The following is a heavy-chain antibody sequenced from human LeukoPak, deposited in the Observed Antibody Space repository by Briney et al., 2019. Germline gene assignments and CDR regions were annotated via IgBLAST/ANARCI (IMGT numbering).Heavy chain of an antibody. Sequence: GASVKVSCKASGYTFTGYYMHWVRQAPGQGLEWMGWINPNSGGTNYAQKFQGRVTMTRDTSISTAYMELSRLRSDDTAVYYCARVMGDYYDSSGYYRRSDVFDIWGQGTMLIVSS. CDR2: INPNSGGT. CDR1: GYTFTGYY. D-gene: IGHD3-22*01. J-gene: IGHJ3*02. CDR3: ARVMGDYYDSSGYYRRSDVFDI. V-gene: IGHV1-2*02.